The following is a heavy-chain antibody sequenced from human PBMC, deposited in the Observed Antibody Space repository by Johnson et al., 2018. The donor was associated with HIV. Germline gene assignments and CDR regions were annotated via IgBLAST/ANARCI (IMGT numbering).Heavy chain of an antibody. CDR1: GFTFDDYG. Sequence: EVQLVESGGGVVRPGGSLRLSFAASGFTFDDYGMTWVRQAPGKGLEWVSGINWNGGSTGYADSVKGRFTISRDDAKNSLYLQMNTLRAEDTAVYYWAKHWGGTIWVPDGFDIWGQGTMVTVSS. V-gene: IGHV3-20*03. D-gene: IGHD3-10*01. CDR2: INWNGGST. CDR3: AKHWGGTIWVPDGFDI. J-gene: IGHJ3*02.